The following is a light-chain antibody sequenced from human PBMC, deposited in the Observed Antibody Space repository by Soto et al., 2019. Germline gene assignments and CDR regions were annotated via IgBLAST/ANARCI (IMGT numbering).Light chain of an antibody. CDR2: GAS. Sequence: LTHSPGTLSLSPGERATPSRRASQSVSSSYLAWYQQKPGQAPRLLIYGASSRATGIPDRFSGSGSGTDFTLTISRLEPEDFAVYYCQQYGSSPRTFGQGTKVDIK. J-gene: IGKJ1*01. V-gene: IGKV3-20*01. CDR3: QQYGSSPRT. CDR1: QSVSSSY.